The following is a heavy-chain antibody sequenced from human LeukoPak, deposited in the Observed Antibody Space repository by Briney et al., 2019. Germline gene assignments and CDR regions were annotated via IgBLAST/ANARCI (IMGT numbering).Heavy chain of an antibody. V-gene: IGHV4-39*06. J-gene: IGHJ4*02. D-gene: IGHD3-3*01. CDR1: GGSISSSSYY. Sequence: SETLSLTCTVSGGSISSSSYYWGWIRQPPGKGLEWIGEINHSGSTNYNPSLKSRVTISVDTSKNQFPLKLSSVTAADTAVYYCAIGADTYYDFWSGYHYYWGQGTPVTVSS. CDR3: AIGADTYYDFWSGYHYY. CDR2: INHSGST.